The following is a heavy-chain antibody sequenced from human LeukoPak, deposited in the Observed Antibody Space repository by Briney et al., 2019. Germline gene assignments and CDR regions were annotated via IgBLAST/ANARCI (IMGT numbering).Heavy chain of an antibody. Sequence: SETLSLTCTVSGGSISSSSYYWGWIRQPPGKGLEWIGSIYYSGSTYYNPSLKSRVTISVDTSKNQFSLKLSSVTAADTAVYYCASSVMFSRVRVTAIPRFDYWGQGTLVTVSS. CDR1: GGSISSSSYY. CDR3: ASSVMFSRVRVTAIPRFDY. V-gene: IGHV4-39*07. CDR2: IYYSGST. J-gene: IGHJ4*02. D-gene: IGHD2-21*02.